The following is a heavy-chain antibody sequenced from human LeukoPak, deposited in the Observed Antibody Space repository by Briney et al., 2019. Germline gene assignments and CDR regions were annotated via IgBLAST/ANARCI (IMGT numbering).Heavy chain of an antibody. Sequence: GGSLRLSCAASGNYWMHWVRQAPGKGLVWVSHINSDGSWTGYADSVKGRFTISKDNAKNTVYPQMNNLRAEDTAVYYCVSFYETYWGRGTLVTVSS. CDR3: VSFYETY. CDR1: GNYW. V-gene: IGHV3-74*01. CDR2: INSDGSWT. J-gene: IGHJ4*02. D-gene: IGHD2-2*01.